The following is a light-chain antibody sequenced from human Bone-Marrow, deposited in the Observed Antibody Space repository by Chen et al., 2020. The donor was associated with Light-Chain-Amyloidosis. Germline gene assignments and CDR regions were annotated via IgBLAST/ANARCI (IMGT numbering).Light chain of an antibody. J-gene: IGKJ2*01. CDR2: GAS. Sequence: EIVLTQSPGTLSLSPGERATLSCSASKSVSSSYLAWHQQKPGQAPRLLIYGASTRAAGIPDRFRGSESGTDFTLTISRLEPEDCAVYYCQQYGNSPPYAFGQGTKLEIK. CDR3: QQYGNSPPYA. V-gene: IGKV3-20*01. CDR1: KSVSSSY.